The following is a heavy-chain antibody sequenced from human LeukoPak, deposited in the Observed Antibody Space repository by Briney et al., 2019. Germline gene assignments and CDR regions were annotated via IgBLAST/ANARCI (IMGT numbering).Heavy chain of an antibody. V-gene: IGHV1-24*01. Sequence: ASVKVSCTVSGYTVTELSFHWVRQAPGKGLEWMGGFDPDDAETVFAREFQGRVTMTEDTSTNTAYMELTSLRSEDTAVYYCATGQTTPVLVDTLHFWGQGTLVTVSS. CDR2: FDPDDAET. D-gene: IGHD4-17*01. J-gene: IGHJ4*02. CDR3: ATGQTTPVLVDTLHF. CDR1: GYTVTELS.